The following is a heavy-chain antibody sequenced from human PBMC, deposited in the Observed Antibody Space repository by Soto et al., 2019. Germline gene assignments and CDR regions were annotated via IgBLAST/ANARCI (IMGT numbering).Heavy chain of an antibody. J-gene: IGHJ6*02. CDR1: GFTGSNYS. CDR3: VKISSGSYGPNYGTDD. V-gene: IGHV3-23*01. Sequence: GGSLLLSRAGSGFTGSNYSMGWVRQATGKGLEWISARPERGSSRYYAASVKGRFTISRDNSKNTLYPQMNSLRAEDTAVCYCVKISSGSYGPNYGTDDWGQGTTVTVSS. D-gene: IGHD5-18*01. CDR2: RPERGSSR.